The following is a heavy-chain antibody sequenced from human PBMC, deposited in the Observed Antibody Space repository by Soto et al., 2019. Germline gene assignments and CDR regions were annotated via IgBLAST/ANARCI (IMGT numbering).Heavy chain of an antibody. CDR1: GFTFSNAW. CDR2: IKSKTDGGTT. Sequence: GGSLRLSCAASGFTFSNAWMNWVRQAPGKGLEWVGRIKSKTDGGTTDYAAPVKGRFTISRDDSKNTLYLQMNSLKTEDTAVYYCTTEEVPITMIVVATPLTGAFDIWGQGTMVTVSS. CDR3: TTEEVPITMIVVATPLTGAFDI. J-gene: IGHJ3*02. V-gene: IGHV3-15*07. D-gene: IGHD3-22*01.